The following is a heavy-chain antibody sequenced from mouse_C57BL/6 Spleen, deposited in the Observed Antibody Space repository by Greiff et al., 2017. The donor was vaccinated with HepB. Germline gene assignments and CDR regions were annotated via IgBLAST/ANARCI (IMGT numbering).Heavy chain of an antibody. CDR1: GFTFSDYG. D-gene: IGHD1-1*01. CDR3: ARDYYGSNWGLYWDFDD. Sequence: EVQLVESGGGLVKPGGSLKLSCAASGFTFSDYGMHWVRQAPEKGLEWVAYISSGSSTIYYADKVKDRFTISRDKAKNTLFLQMTSLRSEDTAMYYWARDYYGSNWGLYWDFDDWGTGTTVTVSS. V-gene: IGHV5-17*01. CDR2: ISSGSSTI. J-gene: IGHJ1*03.